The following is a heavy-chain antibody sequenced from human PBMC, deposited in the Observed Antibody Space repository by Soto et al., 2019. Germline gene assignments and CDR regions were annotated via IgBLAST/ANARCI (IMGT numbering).Heavy chain of an antibody. D-gene: IGHD2-15*01. CDR3: ARDCSGGSCYSYYYYGMDV. J-gene: IGHJ6*02. V-gene: IGHV1-18*01. CDR2: ISAYNDKT. CDR1: GYTFTSYG. Sequence: AASVKVSCKASGYTFTSYGISWVRQAPGQGLEWKGWISAYNDKTNYAQKNQGKVTMTTDTSTSTDYMELRSLRSDDTAVYYCARDCSGGSCYSYYYYGMDVWGQGTTVTVSS.